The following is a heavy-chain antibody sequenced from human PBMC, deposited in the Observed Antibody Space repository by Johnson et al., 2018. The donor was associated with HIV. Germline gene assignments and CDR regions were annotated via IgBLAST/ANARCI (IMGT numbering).Heavy chain of an antibody. CDR3: ARARDRSSSRDAFDI. D-gene: IGHD6-13*01. V-gene: IGHV3-73*01. J-gene: IGHJ3*02. Sequence: EVQLVESGGGVVQPGRSLRLSCAASGLTFSDSALDWVRQASGKGLAWIGHIRSKTNTYATEYAASVKGSFTISRDNSKHTLFRQMNSLRPEDTAVYYCARARDRSSSRDAFDIWGQGTMVTVSS. CDR1: GLTFSDSA. CDR2: IRSKTNTYAT.